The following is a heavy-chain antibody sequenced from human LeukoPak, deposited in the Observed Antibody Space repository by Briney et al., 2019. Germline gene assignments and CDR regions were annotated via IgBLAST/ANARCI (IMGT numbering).Heavy chain of an antibody. J-gene: IGHJ4*02. CDR1: AGSISSSSHH. CDR3: VRHDGRGGATMGALDS. D-gene: IGHD5-12*01. CDR2: IYYGRTT. V-gene: IGHV4-39*01. Sequence: SETLSLTCTVSAGSISSSSHHWGWIRQSPGKGLEWIGSIYYGRTTYYNPSLNSRATISVVTSKNQFSLQLNSVTAADTAVYYCVRHDGRGGATMGALDSWGQGSLVTVSS.